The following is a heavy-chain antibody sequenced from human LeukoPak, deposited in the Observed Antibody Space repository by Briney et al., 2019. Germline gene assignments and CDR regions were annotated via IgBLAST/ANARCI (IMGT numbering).Heavy chain of an antibody. CDR1: GFTVTTKS. J-gene: IGHJ4*02. V-gene: IGHV3-53*01. CDR3: ARDLF. Sequence: GGSLRLSCAASGFTVTTKSMAWVRQAPGRGLEWVSLFYSPGSTYYADSVHGRFTISRDNSKNTLYLQMNSLRAEDTAVYYCARDLFWGQGTLVTVSS. CDR2: FYSPGST.